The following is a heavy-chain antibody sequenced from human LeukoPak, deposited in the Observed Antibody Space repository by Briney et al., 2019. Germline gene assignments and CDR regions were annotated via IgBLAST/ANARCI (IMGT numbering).Heavy chain of an antibody. D-gene: IGHD6-13*01. V-gene: IGHV3-21*01. CDR2: ISSSSYI. CDR3: ARDVIAAAEDAFDI. CDR1: GFTFSSYS. Sequence: GGSLRLSCAASGFTFSSYSMNWVRQAPGKGLEWVSSISSSSYIYYADSVKGRFTISRDNAKNSLYLQMNSLRAEDTAVYYCARDVIAAAEDAFDIWGQGTMVTVSS. J-gene: IGHJ3*02.